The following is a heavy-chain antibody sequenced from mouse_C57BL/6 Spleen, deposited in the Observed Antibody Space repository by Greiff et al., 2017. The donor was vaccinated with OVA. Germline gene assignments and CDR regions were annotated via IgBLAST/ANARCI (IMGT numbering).Heavy chain of an antibody. D-gene: IGHD2-3*01. CDR3: ARAGIYDGYYFDY. V-gene: IGHV1-18*01. J-gene: IGHJ2*01. CDR2: INPNNGGT. Sequence: EVQLQQSGPELAKPGASVKIPCTASGYTFTDYNMDWVKQSHGKSLEWIGDINPNNGGTNYNQKFKGKATLTVDKSSSTAYMELRSLTSEDTAVYYCARAGIYDGYYFDYWGQGTTLTVSS. CDR1: GYTFTDYN.